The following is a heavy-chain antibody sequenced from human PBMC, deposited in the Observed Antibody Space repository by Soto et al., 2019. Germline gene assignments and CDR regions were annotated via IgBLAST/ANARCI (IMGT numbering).Heavy chain of an antibody. CDR3: AKGFCSGGSCYFPSQYFTMDV. D-gene: IGHD2-15*01. CDR1: GFTFSTFA. CDR2: ISGSSDKT. J-gene: IGHJ6*02. Sequence: EVQLLESGGGLTQPGGSLRLSCAASGFTFSTFAMSWVRQAPGKGLEWDAVISGSSDKTFYPDSVKGRFIVSRDNSKNTVFLQMRSLSAEDTGVYYCAKGFCSGGSCYFPSQYFTMDVWGQGTTVTVSS. V-gene: IGHV3-23*01.